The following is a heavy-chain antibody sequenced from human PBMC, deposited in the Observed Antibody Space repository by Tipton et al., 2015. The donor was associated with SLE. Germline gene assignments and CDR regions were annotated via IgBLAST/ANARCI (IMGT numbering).Heavy chain of an antibody. V-gene: IGHV1-2*06. CDR1: GYSFYGYY. CDR3: ARGTLLQGVTLG. D-gene: IGHD3-10*01. CDR2: INPNSGVT. J-gene: IGHJ4*01. Sequence: QVQLVQSGAEVKKPGASVKVSCKASGYSFYGYYMHWVRQAPGQGLEWMGRINPNSGVTNYAQKFQGRVTMTRDTSISTAYMELSRLRSDDAAVYYCARGTLLQGVTLGWGQGALVTVAS.